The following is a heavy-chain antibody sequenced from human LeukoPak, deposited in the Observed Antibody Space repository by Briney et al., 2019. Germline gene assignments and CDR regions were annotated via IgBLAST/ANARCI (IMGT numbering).Heavy chain of an antibody. CDR3: AELGITMIRGV. D-gene: IGHD3-10*01. CDR1: EFTFSTYA. CDR2: ISRDGLDT. V-gene: IGHV3-30*04. J-gene: IGHJ6*04. Sequence: GGSLRLSCAASEFTFSTYAMHWVRQAPGKGPECVAVISRDGLDTYYADSVRGRFTISRDNAKNSLYLQMNSLRAEDTAVYYCAELGITMIRGVWGKGTTVTISS.